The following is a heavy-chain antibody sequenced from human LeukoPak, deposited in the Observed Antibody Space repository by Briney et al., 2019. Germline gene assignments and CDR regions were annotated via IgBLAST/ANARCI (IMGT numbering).Heavy chain of an antibody. D-gene: IGHD3-22*01. Sequence: GGSLRLSCVVSGFTFSSYSMNWVRQAPGKGLEWVSSISSSSTYIYYADSVKGRFTISRDNAQNSLYLQMTSLRAEDTDVYYCGRDTSGYYPSYWGQGILVTVSS. CDR1: GFTFSSYS. J-gene: IGHJ4*02. V-gene: IGHV3-21*06. CDR2: ISSSSTYI. CDR3: GRDTSGYYPSY.